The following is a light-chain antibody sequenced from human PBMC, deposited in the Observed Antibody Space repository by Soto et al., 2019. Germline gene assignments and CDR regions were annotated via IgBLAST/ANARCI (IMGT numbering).Light chain of an antibody. Sequence: KRATLSSRASQSVSSSYLAWYQQKPGQAPRPLIYGASSRAIGIADRFSGSGSGTDFTVTISFLVPADFGVHYTVPFG. CDR1: QSVSSSY. J-gene: IGKJ1*01. V-gene: IGKV3-20*01. CDR3: VP. CDR2: GAS.